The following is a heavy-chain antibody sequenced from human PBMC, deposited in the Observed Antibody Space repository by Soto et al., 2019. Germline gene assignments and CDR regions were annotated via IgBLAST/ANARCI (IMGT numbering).Heavy chain of an antibody. V-gene: IGHV3-23*01. J-gene: IGHJ5*02. CDR2: ITSTGDT. D-gene: IGHD6-13*01. CDR1: GFTLNYYA. Sequence: GGSLRLSCAASGFTLNYYAINWVRQATGKGLEWVSAITSTGDTYYVDSVKGRFTISRDNSKNTPYLQMNSLRAEDTAVYYCAKEIAASATLWLDPWGQGTLVTVSS. CDR3: AKEIAASATLWLDP.